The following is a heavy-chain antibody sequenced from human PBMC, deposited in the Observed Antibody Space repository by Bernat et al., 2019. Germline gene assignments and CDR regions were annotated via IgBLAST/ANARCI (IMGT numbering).Heavy chain of an antibody. D-gene: IGHD3-10*01. V-gene: IGHV3-74*03. CDR2: INSDGSVI. CDR3: AKDGQLTPYFYYYMDV. CDR1: GFTFGSYW. J-gene: IGHJ6*03. Sequence: EMQLVESGGGLVQPGGSLRLSCAASGFTFGSYWMHWVRQVPGKGLLWVARINSDGSVIKYADSVKGRFTISRDNAKNTLYLQMNSLRAEDTAIYYCAKDGQLTPYFYYYMDVWGRGTTVTVPS.